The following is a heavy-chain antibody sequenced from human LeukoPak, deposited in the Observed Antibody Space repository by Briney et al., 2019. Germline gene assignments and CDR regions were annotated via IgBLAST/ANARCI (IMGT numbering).Heavy chain of an antibody. CDR3: AKVPFLTTLWSFDY. Sequence: PGRSLRLSCAASGFTFSSYAMCWVRHAPGQGLGLVSIISGSGGSTYYADSVKGRFTISRDNSKNTLYLQMNSLGAEDTAVYYCAKVPFLTTLWSFDYWGQGTLVTVSS. J-gene: IGHJ4*02. V-gene: IGHV3-23*01. D-gene: IGHD3-10*02. CDR2: ISGSGGST. CDR1: GFTFSSYA.